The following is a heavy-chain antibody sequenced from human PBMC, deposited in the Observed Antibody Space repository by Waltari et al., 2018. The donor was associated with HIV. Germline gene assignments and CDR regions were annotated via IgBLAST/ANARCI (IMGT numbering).Heavy chain of an antibody. V-gene: IGHV3-66*01. Sequence: RVAESGGGSVQPGGSLRLSCAASGFTVRTNYLGWVRQAPGKGLELASLITDTGTTYYADSVKGRFTISRDTSSNTVHLQMISLGAEDTAVYFCVREFNPRTTTSYYFDYWGQGTLVTVSS. CDR1: GFTVRTNY. D-gene: IGHD4-17*01. J-gene: IGHJ4*02. CDR2: ITDTGTT. CDR3: VREFNPRTTTSYYFDY.